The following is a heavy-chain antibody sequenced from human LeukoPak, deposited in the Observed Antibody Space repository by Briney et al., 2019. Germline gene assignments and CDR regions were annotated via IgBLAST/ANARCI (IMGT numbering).Heavy chain of an antibody. CDR2: ISGSGGST. Sequence: PGGSLRLSCAASGFTFSSYAMSWVRQAPGKGLEWVSAISGSGGSTYYADSVKGRFTISRDNSKNTLYLQMNSLRAEDTAVYYCAIPGDIVVVVAATPFDYWGQGTLVTASS. V-gene: IGHV3-23*01. CDR3: AIPGDIVVVVAATPFDY. CDR1: GFTFSSYA. D-gene: IGHD2-15*01. J-gene: IGHJ4*02.